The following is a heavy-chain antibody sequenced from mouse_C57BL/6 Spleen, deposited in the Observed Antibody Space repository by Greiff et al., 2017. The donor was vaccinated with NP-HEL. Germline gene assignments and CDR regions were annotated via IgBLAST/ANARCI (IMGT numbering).Heavy chain of an antibody. Sequence: VQLQQSGAELARPGASVKLSCTASGYTFTSYGISWVKQRTGQGLEWIGEIYPRSGNTYYNEKFKGKATLTADKSSSTAYMELRSLTDEASAVYFGARSNTTGVATDYWGQGTTLTVSS. V-gene: IGHV1-81*01. D-gene: IGHD1-1*01. CDR1: GYTFTSYG. CDR2: IYPRSGNT. J-gene: IGHJ2*01. CDR3: ARSNTTGVATDY.